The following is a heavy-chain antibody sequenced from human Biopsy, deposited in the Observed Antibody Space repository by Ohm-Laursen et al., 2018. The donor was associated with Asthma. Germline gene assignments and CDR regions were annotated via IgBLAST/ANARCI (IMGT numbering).Heavy chain of an antibody. D-gene: IGHD7-27*01. CDR2: ISYTGSA. CDR3: ARHWDWGSFFDY. V-gene: IGHV4-34*01. J-gene: IGHJ4*02. CDR1: GGSFSGYY. Sequence: SETLSLTCAVYGGSFSGYYWSWIRQPPGKGLEWIATISYTGSAYHNPSLKSRVTISVNTSKNHFSLKLASVTAADTAVYYCARHWDWGSFFDYWGQGTPVTVSS.